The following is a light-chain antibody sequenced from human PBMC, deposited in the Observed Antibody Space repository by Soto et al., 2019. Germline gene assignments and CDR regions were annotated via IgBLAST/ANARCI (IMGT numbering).Light chain of an antibody. CDR3: QQSYMDPIT. CDR2: DAS. CDR1: QSISTY. Sequence: DIQMTQSPSSLSASVGNRVTITCRASQSISTYLNWYQKKPGKAPNLLIYDASRLQSGVPSRFSGSGGGTDFTISIISVQPEDFSTYFCQQSYMDPITFGQGTQLEI. J-gene: IGKJ5*01. V-gene: IGKV1-39*01.